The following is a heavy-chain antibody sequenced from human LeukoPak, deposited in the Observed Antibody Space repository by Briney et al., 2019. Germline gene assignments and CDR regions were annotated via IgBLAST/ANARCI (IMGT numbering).Heavy chain of an antibody. V-gene: IGHV3-48*04. CDR1: GFTFSSYS. CDR2: ISSSSSTI. CDR3: ASPRDYYGSGSDY. J-gene: IGHJ4*02. D-gene: IGHD3-10*01. Sequence: GGSLRLSCAASGFTFSSYSMNWVRQAPGKGLEWVSYISSSSSTIYYADSVKGRFTISRDNAKNSLYLQMNSLRAEDTAVYYCASPRDYYGSGSDYWGQGTLVTVSS.